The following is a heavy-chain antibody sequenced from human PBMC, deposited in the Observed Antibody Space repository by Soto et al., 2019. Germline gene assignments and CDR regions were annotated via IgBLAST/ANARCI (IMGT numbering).Heavy chain of an antibody. Sequence: ASVKVSCKASGYTFTSYGISWVRQAPGQGLEWMGWISAYNGNTNYAQKLQGRVTMTTDTSTSTAYMELRSLRSDDTAVYYCARAPTVIKTNWFDPWGQGTLVTVSS. CDR3: ARAPTVIKTNWFDP. CDR1: GYTFTSYG. CDR2: ISAYNGNT. D-gene: IGHD4-4*01. J-gene: IGHJ5*02. V-gene: IGHV1-18*01.